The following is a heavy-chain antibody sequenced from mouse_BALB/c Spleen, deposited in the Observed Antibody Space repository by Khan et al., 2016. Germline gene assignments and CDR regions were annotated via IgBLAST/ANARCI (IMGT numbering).Heavy chain of an antibody. CDR2: INTYSGES. CDR1: GYTFTNYG. CDR3: ARYRYYYGSSRYFDG. Sequence: QIQLVQSGPELKKPGKTVKISCKASGYTFTNYGMNWVKQAPGKGLKWMGWINTYSGESTYAADFKGRFAFSLETSANTASLQINNLNNEDTATYVCARYRYYYGSSRYFDGWGAGTTVTVSS. D-gene: IGHD1-1*01. V-gene: IGHV9-3-1*01. J-gene: IGHJ1*01.